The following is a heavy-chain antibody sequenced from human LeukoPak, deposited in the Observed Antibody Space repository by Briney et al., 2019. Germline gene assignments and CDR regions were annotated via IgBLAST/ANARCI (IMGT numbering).Heavy chain of an antibody. Sequence: ASVKVSCKASGYTFTSYVIRGVRQAPGQGLDGMGWISAYNGNTNYAQKLQGRVTMTTDTSTSTAYMELRSLRSDDTAVYYCARAPYSRGSYLPALDYWGQGTLVTVSS. J-gene: IGHJ4*02. CDR3: ARAPYSRGSYLPALDY. V-gene: IGHV1-18*01. D-gene: IGHD1-26*01. CDR1: GYTFTSYV. CDR2: ISAYNGNT.